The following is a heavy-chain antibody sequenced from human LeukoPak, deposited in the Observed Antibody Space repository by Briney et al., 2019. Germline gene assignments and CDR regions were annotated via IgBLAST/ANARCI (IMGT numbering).Heavy chain of an antibody. CDR1: GGSISSGGYY. Sequence: PSETLSLTCTVSGGSISSGGYYWSWIRQHPGKGLEWIGYIYYSGSTYYNPSLKSRVIISVDTSKNQFSLKLSSVTAADTAVYYCARGKRITIFGVVIPFDPWGQGTLVTVSS. CDR3: ARGKRITIFGVVIPFDP. V-gene: IGHV4-31*03. CDR2: IYYSGST. J-gene: IGHJ5*02. D-gene: IGHD3-3*01.